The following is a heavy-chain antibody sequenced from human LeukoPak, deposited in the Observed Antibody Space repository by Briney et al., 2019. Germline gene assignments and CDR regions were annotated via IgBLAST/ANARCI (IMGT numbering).Heavy chain of an antibody. Sequence: PSETLSLTCAVYGGSFSGYYWSWIRQPPGKGLEWIGEITHSGSTNYNPSLKSRVTISVDTSKNQFSLKLSSVTAADTAVYYCARGPHRNTIFGVVTMYYFDYWGQGTLVTVSS. D-gene: IGHD3-3*01. CDR2: ITHSGST. CDR3: ARGPHRNTIFGVVTMYYFDY. J-gene: IGHJ4*02. CDR1: GGSFSGYY. V-gene: IGHV4-34*01.